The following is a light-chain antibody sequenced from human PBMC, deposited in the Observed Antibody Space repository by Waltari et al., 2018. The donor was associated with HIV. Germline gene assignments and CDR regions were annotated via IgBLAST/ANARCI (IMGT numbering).Light chain of an antibody. CDR3: QVGDSSDHWV. CDR2: YNS. V-gene: IGLV3-21*01. CDR1: NIGSKS. J-gene: IGLJ3*02. Sequence: SYVLTQPPSVSVAPGKTANITCGGNNIGSKSVHWYQQKPGQAPVVVMYYNSDRPSGIPARCSCSNSGNTATLIIDSGEAGDADEYFCQVGDSSDHWVFGGGTKLTVL.